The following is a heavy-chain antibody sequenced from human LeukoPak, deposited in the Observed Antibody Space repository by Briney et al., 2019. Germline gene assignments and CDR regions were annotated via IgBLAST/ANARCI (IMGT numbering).Heavy chain of an antibody. D-gene: IGHD3-3*01. Sequence: GGSLRLSCAASGFTFTNYWMHWVRQAPRKGLVWVSRIDIDGRTTTYADSVKGRFTISRDNAKSTLYLQVDSLRAEDTAVYYCAKDQDFWSGYTHFDYWGQGTLVTVSS. J-gene: IGHJ4*02. CDR2: IDIDGRTT. V-gene: IGHV3-74*01. CDR3: AKDQDFWSGYTHFDY. CDR1: GFTFTNYW.